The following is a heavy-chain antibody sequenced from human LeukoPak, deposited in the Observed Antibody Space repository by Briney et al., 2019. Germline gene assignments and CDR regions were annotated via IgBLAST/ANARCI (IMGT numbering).Heavy chain of an antibody. CDR2: SGTDGDS. D-gene: IGHD3-10*01. Sequence: GGSLRLSCAASGFTFSSYDMHWVRHATGKGLEWVSTSGTDGDSYCSASVRGRFTISREYAKNSLYLQMNSLRAGDTAVYYCARGLRGSGTYYNGNWFDPWGQGTLVTVSS. CDR1: GFTFSSYD. CDR3: ARGLRGSGTYYNGNWFDP. V-gene: IGHV3-13*01. J-gene: IGHJ5*02.